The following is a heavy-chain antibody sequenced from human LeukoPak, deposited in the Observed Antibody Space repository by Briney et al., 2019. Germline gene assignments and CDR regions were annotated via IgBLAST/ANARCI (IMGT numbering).Heavy chain of an antibody. J-gene: IGHJ5*02. CDR3: TKGYGNVVGWFDP. V-gene: IGHV4-59*01. CDR1: GGSINNYY. CDR2: ISYSGST. D-gene: IGHD2-15*01. Sequence: SETLSLTCTVSGGSINNYYWTWIRQPPGKGLEWIGYISYSGSTNYNPSLKSRVTLSVDTSKNRISLKLRFVTAADTAVYYCTKGYGNVVGWFDPWGQGTLVTVSS.